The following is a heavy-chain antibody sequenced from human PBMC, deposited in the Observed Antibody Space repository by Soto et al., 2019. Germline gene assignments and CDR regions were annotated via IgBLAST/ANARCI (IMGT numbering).Heavy chain of an antibody. J-gene: IGHJ6*02. CDR1: QYRFNSYW. Sequence: GESLKISCKGSQYRFNSYWIGWVRQRPGKGLEWIGMIYPGDSDTTYSPSFEGQVTMSVDKSISTAYLEWNSLKASDSATYYCARTGSNGAYVYYPMDVWGQGTKVTVSS. D-gene: IGHD3-16*01. CDR3: ARTGSNGAYVYYPMDV. CDR2: IYPGDSDT. V-gene: IGHV5-51*01.